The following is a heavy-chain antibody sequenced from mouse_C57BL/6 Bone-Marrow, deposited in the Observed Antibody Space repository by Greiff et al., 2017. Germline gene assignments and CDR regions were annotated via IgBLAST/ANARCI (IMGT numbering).Heavy chain of an antibody. CDR1: GYTFTDYY. J-gene: IGHJ4*01. CDR3: ARAGGELAMDY. CDR2: INPYNGGT. Sequence: VQLQQSGPVLVKPGASVKMSCKASGYTFTDYYMNWVKQSHGKSLEWIGVINPYNGGTSYNQKFKGKATLTVDKSSSTAYMERNSLTSEDSAVYYCARAGGELAMDYWGQGTSGTVSS. V-gene: IGHV1-19*01.